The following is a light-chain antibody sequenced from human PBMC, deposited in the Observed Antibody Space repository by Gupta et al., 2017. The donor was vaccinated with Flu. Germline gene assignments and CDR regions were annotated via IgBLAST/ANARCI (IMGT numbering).Light chain of an antibody. CDR2: RND. CDR3: ATWDDSRSEWV. CDR1: TSNIGSNY. V-gene: IGLV1-47*01. J-gene: IGLJ3*02. Sequence: SVLAQPPSASATPGQRVTISCSGSTSNIGSNYVFWYQQVPGMAPKLLIYRNDQRPSGVPDRFSGAKSGTSASLAISGLQAEDEADYHCATWDDSRSEWVFGGGTKLTVL.